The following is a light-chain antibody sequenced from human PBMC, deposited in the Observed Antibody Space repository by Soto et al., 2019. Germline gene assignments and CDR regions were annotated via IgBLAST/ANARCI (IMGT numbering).Light chain of an antibody. Sequence: TPSPASLTVSPGARATLSCRASQTVSRNLGWYQQRPGQAPRLLIYDISNRATGVPARFSGSGSETEFTLTIRSLQSEDFAVYFCQQYINWPSFGQGTRLEIK. V-gene: IGKV3-15*01. J-gene: IGKJ5*01. CDR1: QTVSRN. CDR2: DIS. CDR3: QQYINWPS.